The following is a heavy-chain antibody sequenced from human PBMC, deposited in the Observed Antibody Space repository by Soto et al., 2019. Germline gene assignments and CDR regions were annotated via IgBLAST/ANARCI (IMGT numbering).Heavy chain of an antibody. CDR3: ANLRGYSYGNFDY. V-gene: IGHV3-23*01. CDR2: ISGSGGST. Sequence: RLSCAASGFTFSSYAMSWVRQAPGKGLEWVSAISGSGGSTYYADSVKGRFTISRDNSKNTLYLQMNSLRAEDTAVYYCANLRGYSYGNFDYWGQGTLVTVST. J-gene: IGHJ4*02. D-gene: IGHD5-18*01. CDR1: GFTFSSYA.